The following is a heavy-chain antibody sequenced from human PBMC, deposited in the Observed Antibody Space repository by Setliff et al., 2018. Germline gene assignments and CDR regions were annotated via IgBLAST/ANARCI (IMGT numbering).Heavy chain of an antibody. CDR1: GFTFSSHW. V-gene: IGHV3-7*01. Sequence: SLRLSCAASGFTFSSHWMTWVRQAPGKGLEWVANINQDGSETYYVDSLKGRFSVSRDNGKNSLYLQMNSLRAEDTAVYYCARASKGLYCGSDCFYTFDSWGPGTLVTVSS. CDR2: INQDGSET. J-gene: IGHJ4*02. CDR3: ARASKGLYCGSDCFYTFDS. D-gene: IGHD2-21*02.